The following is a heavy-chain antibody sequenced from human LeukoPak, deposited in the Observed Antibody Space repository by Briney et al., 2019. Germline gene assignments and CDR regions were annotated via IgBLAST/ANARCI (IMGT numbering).Heavy chain of an antibody. CDR2: IYYSGST. J-gene: IGHJ4*02. CDR1: GGSISSGGYY. Sequence: PSETLSLTCTVSGGSISSGGYYWSWIRQHPGKGLEWIGYIYYSGSTYYNPSLKSRVTISVDTSKNQFSLKLSSVTAADTAVYYCARTQNMVRGVIHFDYWGQGTLVTVSS. CDR3: ARTQNMVRGVIHFDY. V-gene: IGHV4-31*03. D-gene: IGHD3-10*01.